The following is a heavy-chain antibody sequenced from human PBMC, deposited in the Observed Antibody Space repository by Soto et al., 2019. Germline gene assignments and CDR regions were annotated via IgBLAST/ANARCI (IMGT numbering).Heavy chain of an antibody. CDR1: GFSLSTSGVG. V-gene: IGHV2-5*01. D-gene: IGHD3-22*01. Sequence: SGPTLVNPTQTLTLTCTFSGFSLSTSGVGVGWIRQPPGKALEWLALIYWNDDKRYSPSLKSRLTITKDTSKNQVVLTMTNMDPVDTATYYCAAYISWYYDSSGRFDLWGQGTLVTVSS. CDR3: AAYISWYYDSSGRFDL. CDR2: IYWNDDK. J-gene: IGHJ4*02.